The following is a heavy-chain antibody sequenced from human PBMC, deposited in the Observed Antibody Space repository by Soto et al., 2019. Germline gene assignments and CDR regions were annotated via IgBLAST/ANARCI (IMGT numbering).Heavy chain of an antibody. CDR2: IYYSGST. Sequence: QVQLQESGPGLVKPSETLSLTCTVSGGSISSYYWKWIRQPPGKGLEWIGYIYYSGSTNYNPSLKSQVTISLDTSKNQFSLKMTSVTDEDTALYYCAAIPLYWGQGTLVTVSS. D-gene: IGHD2-2*02. CDR1: GGSISSYY. V-gene: IGHV4-59*01. CDR3: AAIPLY. J-gene: IGHJ4*02.